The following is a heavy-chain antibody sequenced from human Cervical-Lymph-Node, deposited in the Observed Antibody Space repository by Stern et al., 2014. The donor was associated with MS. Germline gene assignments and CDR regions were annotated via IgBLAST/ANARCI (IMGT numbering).Heavy chain of an antibody. D-gene: IGHD3-10*01. CDR3: TRGGARYYGMDA. J-gene: IGHJ6*02. CDR2: IYHSGST. Sequence: QVQLQESGPGLVKPSGTLSLTCSVSGGSVSAYYWSWIRQPPGKGLEWIGYIYHSGSTPYNPSFTSRLTMSIDTSKNQFSLRLSSVTAADTAVYYCTRGGARYYGMDAWGQGTTVTVSS. CDR1: GGSVSAYY. V-gene: IGHV4-59*02.